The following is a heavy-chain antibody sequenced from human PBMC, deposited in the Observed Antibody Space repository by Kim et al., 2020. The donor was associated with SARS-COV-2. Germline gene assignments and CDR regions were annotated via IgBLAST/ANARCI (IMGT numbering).Heavy chain of an antibody. CDR3: AREGGDGYNAFDY. CDR2: ISSSSSYT. V-gene: IGHV3-11*06. Sequence: GGSLRLSCAASGFTFSDYYMSWIRQAPGKGLEWVSYISSSSSYTNYADSVKGRFTISRDNAKNSLYLQMNSLRAEDTAVYYCAREGGDGYNAFDYWGQGTLVTVSS. D-gene: IGHD5-12*01. J-gene: IGHJ4*02. CDR1: GFTFSDYY.